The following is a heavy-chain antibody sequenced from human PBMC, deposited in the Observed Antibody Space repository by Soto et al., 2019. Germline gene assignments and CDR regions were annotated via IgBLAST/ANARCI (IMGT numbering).Heavy chain of an antibody. J-gene: IGHJ5*02. CDR2: ISYDGSNK. V-gene: IGHV3-30*18. D-gene: IGHD3-16*01. CDR3: AKDFRNYLRASSASP. CDR1: GFTFSSYG. Sequence: GGSLRLSCAASGFTFSSYGMHWVRQAPGKGLEWVAVISYDGSNKYYADSVKGRFTISRDNSKNTLYLQMNSLRAEDTAVYYCAKDFRNYLRASSASPCGQGPLVTVSS.